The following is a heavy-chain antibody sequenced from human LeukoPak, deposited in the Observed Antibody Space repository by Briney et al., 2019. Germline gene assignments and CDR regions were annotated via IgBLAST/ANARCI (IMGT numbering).Heavy chain of an antibody. V-gene: IGHV3-74*01. CDR2: INSDGSWT. Sequence: GGSLRLSCAASGNYWMHWVRQAPGKGLVWVSHINSDGSWTSYADSMKGRFTISKDNAKNTVYLQMNNLRAEDTAVYYCVSFYETYWGRGTLVTVSS. CDR1: GNYW. J-gene: IGHJ4*02. D-gene: IGHD2-2*01. CDR3: VSFYETY.